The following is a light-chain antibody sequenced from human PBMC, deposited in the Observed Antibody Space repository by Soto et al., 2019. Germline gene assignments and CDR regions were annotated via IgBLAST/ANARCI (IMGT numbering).Light chain of an antibody. Sequence: QSALTQPASVSGSPGQSITISCTGTSSDVGIYKYVPWYQQHPGKTPNLLIYEVANRPSGVSNRFSGSKSGNTASLTISGLQAEDEAEYYCRSFAGSSTVVFGGGTKLTAL. CDR1: SSDVGIYKY. V-gene: IGLV2-14*01. J-gene: IGLJ2*01. CDR2: EVA. CDR3: RSFAGSSTVV.